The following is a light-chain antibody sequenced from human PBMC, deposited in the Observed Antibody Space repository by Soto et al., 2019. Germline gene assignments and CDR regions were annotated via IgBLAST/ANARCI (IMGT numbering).Light chain of an antibody. J-gene: IGLJ3*02. CDR2: ENN. V-gene: IGLV1-44*01. CDR3: AAWDDSLKGPV. CDR1: SSNIGGNT. Sequence: QSVLTQPPSTSGTPGQRVTMSCSGSSSNIGGNTVNWYQQFPGTAPKLLIYENNQRPSGVPDRFSGSKSGTSASLAISGLQSEDEADYHCAAWDDSLKGPVFSGGTKLIVL.